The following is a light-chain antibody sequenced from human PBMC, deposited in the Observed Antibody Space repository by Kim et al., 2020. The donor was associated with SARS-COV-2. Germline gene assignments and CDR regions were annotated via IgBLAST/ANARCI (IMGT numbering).Light chain of an antibody. CDR3: QKYNSAHFT. V-gene: IGKV1-27*01. J-gene: IGKJ3*01. Sequence: ASVGDRVTITCRASQGISNYLAWYQQKPGKVPKLLIYPASTLQSGVPSRFSGSGSGTDFTLTISSLQPEDVATYYCQKYNSAHFTFGPGTKVDIK. CDR1: QGISNY. CDR2: PAS.